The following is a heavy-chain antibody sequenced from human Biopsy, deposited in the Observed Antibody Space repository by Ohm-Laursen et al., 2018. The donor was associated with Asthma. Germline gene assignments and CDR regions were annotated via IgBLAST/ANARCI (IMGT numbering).Heavy chain of an antibody. J-gene: IGHJ6*02. CDR1: GFTFGDYW. V-gene: IGHV3-7*04. D-gene: IGHD3-3*01. Sequence: SLRLSCAASGFTFGDYWMSWVRQVPGKGLEWVANIKHDGTEKNHVDSLKGRFTISRDNSKNTVYLQMISLRVEDTSVYYCARGAYYDFWSGYSRPIPGYYGMDVWGHGTTVTVSS. CDR2: IKHDGTEK. CDR3: ARGAYYDFWSGYSRPIPGYYGMDV.